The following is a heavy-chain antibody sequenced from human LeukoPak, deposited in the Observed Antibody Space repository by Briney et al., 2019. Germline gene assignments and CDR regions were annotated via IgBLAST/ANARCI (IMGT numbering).Heavy chain of an antibody. CDR3: ARDLLGSGGPSHGY. CDR1: GYTFSNYD. J-gene: IGHJ4*02. Sequence: VASVEVSCKASGYTFSNYDINWVRQAPGQGLEWMGGISVYNGYTKYTQKFQGRVTMTTDTSTSTAYMELRSLRSEDTAMYYCARDLLGSGGPSHGYWGQGTLVTASS. CDR2: ISVYNGYT. D-gene: IGHD3-10*01. V-gene: IGHV1-18*01.